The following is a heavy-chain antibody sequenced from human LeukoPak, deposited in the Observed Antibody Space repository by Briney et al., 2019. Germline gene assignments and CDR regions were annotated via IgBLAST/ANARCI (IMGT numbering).Heavy chain of an antibody. CDR1: GYSLPAKF. Sequence: ASVKVSCKASGYSLPAKFMHWVRQAPGQGLEWMGWINPNSGGTNFAQKFQGRVTMTRDTSISTAYMELNRLRSDDTAVYYCARAGLWDYSDSSGYHNGAFDIWGQGTMVTVSS. J-gene: IGHJ3*02. D-gene: IGHD3-22*01. V-gene: IGHV1-2*02. CDR2: INPNSGGT. CDR3: ARAGLWDYSDSSGYHNGAFDI.